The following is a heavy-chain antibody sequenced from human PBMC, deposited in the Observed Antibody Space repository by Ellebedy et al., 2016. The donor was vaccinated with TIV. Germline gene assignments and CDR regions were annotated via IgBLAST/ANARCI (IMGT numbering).Heavy chain of an antibody. CDR3: AASESADSDY. Sequence: ESLKISCAASGFTFSDHYMDWVRQAPGKGLEWIGHMYYSGSSNYNPSLRSRVTMSIDTSKNQFSLKMSSVTAADTAVYYCAASESADSDYWGPGTLVTVSS. J-gene: IGHJ4*02. CDR2: MYYSGSS. CDR1: GFTFSDHY. V-gene: IGHV4-59*11. D-gene: IGHD2-2*01.